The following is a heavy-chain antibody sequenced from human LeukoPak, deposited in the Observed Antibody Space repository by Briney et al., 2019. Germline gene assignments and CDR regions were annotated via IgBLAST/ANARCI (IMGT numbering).Heavy chain of an antibody. D-gene: IGHD1-26*01. J-gene: IGHJ4*02. Sequence: SETLSLTCTVSGGSISSYYWSWIRQPPGKGLEWIGEINHSGGTNYNPSLKSRVTISVDTSKNQFSLKLSSVTAADTAVYYCARRSPRMGGSYAFWGQGTLVTVSS. CDR2: INHSGGT. CDR1: GGSISSYY. V-gene: IGHV4-34*01. CDR3: ARRSPRMGGSYAF.